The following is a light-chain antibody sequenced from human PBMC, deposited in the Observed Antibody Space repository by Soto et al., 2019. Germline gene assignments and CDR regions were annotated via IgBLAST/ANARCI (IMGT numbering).Light chain of an antibody. J-gene: IGKJ1*01. V-gene: IGKV3-11*01. CDR3: QQYHKWRT. Sequence: EIVMTQSPATLSLSPGERATLSCRASQSVSSYLAWYQQKLGQAPRLLIYDASNRAAGIPARFSGSGSGTDFTLTISSLEPEDFAVYYCQQYHKWRTFGQGTKVDIK. CDR1: QSVSSY. CDR2: DAS.